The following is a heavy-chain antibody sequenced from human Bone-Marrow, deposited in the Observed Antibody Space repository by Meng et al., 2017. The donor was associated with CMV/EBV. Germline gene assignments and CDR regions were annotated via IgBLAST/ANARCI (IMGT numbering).Heavy chain of an antibody. D-gene: IGHD2-15*01. CDR1: GGSFSSSTYY. J-gene: IGHJ5*02. Sequence: SETLSLTCTVSGGSFSSSTYYWGWIRQPPGKGLEWIGSIYYSGSTYYNPSLKSRVTISVDTSKNQFSLKLSSVTAADTAVYYCARDRGYCSGGSCYLMQWFDPWGQGTLVTVSS. CDR3: ARDRGYCSGGSCYLMQWFDP. V-gene: IGHV4-39*07. CDR2: IYYSGST.